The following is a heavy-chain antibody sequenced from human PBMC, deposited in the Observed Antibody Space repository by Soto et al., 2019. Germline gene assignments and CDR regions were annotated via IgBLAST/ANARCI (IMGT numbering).Heavy chain of an antibody. CDR1: GFTFSSYW. J-gene: IGHJ1*01. CDR2: ISSDASST. Sequence: EVQLVESGGGLVQPGGSLRLSCAASGFTFSSYWMHWVRQAPGKRLVWVSSISSDASSTSYADPVKGRFTISRDNAKNTVFLQMNSVRAEDTAVYYCARLPNKSPQNWGQGTLVIVSP. CDR3: ARLPNKSPQN. V-gene: IGHV3-74*01.